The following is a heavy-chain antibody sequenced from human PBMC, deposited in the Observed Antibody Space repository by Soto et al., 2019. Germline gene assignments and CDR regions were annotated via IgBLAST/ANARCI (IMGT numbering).Heavy chain of an antibody. Sequence: ASVKVSCKASGYTFTSYGISWVRQAPGQGLEWMGWISAYNGNTNYAQKLQGRVTMTTDTSTSTAYMELRSLRSDDTAVYYCARDLAGAGLRPDAFDIWGQGTMVTVSS. V-gene: IGHV1-18*01. CDR3: ARDLAGAGLRPDAFDI. J-gene: IGHJ3*02. CDR2: ISAYNGNT. D-gene: IGHD1-26*01. CDR1: GYTFTSYG.